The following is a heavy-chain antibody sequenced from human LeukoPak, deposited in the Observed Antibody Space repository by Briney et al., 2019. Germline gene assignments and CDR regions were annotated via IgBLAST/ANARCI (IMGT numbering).Heavy chain of an antibody. CDR2: IGNIISTT. CDR1: GFTFRNYQ. Sequence: AGGSLRLSCAASGFTFRNYQMNWVRQAPGKGLEWVSYIGNIISTTHYADSVRGRFTVSRDDAKSSLYLQMSSLRVEDTAVYYCARTAYDLCGQSLVPGLDSWGQGTLVTVSS. CDR3: ARTAYDLCGQSLVPGLDS. D-gene: IGHD6-19*01. V-gene: IGHV3-48*03. J-gene: IGHJ4*02.